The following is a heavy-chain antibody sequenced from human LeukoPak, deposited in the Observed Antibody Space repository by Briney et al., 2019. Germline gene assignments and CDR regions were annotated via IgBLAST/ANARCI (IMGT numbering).Heavy chain of an antibody. D-gene: IGHD5-12*01. CDR1: GGSISSGSYY. Sequence: PSQTLSLTCTVSGGSISSGSYYWIWIRQPAGKGLEWIGRIYTSGSTNYNPSLKSRVTISVDTSKNQFSLKLSSVTAADTAVYYCARDGRGGYDFHYYYGMDVWGQGTTVTVSS. CDR2: IYTSGST. V-gene: IGHV4-61*02. CDR3: ARDGRGGYDFHYYYGMDV. J-gene: IGHJ6*02.